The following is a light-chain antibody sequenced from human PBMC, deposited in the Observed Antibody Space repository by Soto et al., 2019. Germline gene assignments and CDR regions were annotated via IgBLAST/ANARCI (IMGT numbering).Light chain of an antibody. V-gene: IGKV3D-15*01. CDR3: QQYNNWPPT. CDR2: GAS. Sequence: EIAVTQSPATLSVSPGERATLSCRASQSVSSSYLAWYQQKPGQAPRLLIYGASSRATGIPDRFSGSGSGTEFTLTISSLQSEDFAVYYCQQYNNWPPTFGGGTKVDIK. CDR1: QSVSSSY. J-gene: IGKJ4*01.